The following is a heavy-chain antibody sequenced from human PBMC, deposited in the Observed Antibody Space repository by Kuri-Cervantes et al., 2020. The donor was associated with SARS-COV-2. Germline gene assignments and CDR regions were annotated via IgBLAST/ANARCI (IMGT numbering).Heavy chain of an antibody. CDR2: ISSSGSTI. J-gene: IGHJ3*02. D-gene: IGHD4-17*01. CDR3: ARARFDAFDI. CDR1: GFTFSSYE. Sequence: GGSLRLSCAASGFTFSSYEMNWVRQAPGKGLEWVSYISSSGSTIYYADSAKGRFTISRDNAKNSLYLQMNSLRAEDTAVYYCARARFDAFDIWGQGTMVTVSS. V-gene: IGHV3-48*03.